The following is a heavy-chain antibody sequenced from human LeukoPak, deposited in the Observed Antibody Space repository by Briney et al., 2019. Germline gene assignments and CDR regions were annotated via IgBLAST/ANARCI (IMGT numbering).Heavy chain of an antibody. Sequence: GGSLRLSCAASGFTFSSYGMHWVRQAPGKGLEWVAVIWYDGSNKYYADSVKGRFTISRDNSKNTLYLQMNSLRAKDTAVYYCARDVYYYGMDVWGQGTTVTVSS. J-gene: IGHJ6*02. CDR2: IWYDGSNK. V-gene: IGHV3-33*01. CDR3: ARDVYYYGMDV. CDR1: GFTFSSYG.